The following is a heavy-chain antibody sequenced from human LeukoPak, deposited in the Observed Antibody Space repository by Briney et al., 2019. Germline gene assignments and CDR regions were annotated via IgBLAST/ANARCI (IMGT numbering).Heavy chain of an antibody. J-gene: IGHJ4*02. Sequence: SQTLSLTCTVSGGSISSGDYYWSRLRQPPGKGREWIVSIYDSGSTYYNPSLKTRVTISEDTSKYQFSLKLSSVTVSDTAVDYCASPSGESSGYYYGYWGQGTLVTLPS. D-gene: IGHD3-22*01. CDR3: ASPSGESSGYYYGY. V-gene: IGHV4-39*07. CDR1: GGSISSGDYY. CDR2: IYDSGST.